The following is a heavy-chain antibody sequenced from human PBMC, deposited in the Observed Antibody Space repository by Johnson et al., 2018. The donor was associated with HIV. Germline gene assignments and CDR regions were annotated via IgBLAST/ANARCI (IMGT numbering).Heavy chain of an antibody. V-gene: IGHV3-13*01. CDR2: IGTAGDT. J-gene: IGHJ3*02. D-gene: IGHD6-13*01. CDR3: TTDWYSSSWYGALDAFDI. CDR1: GFTFSGYD. Sequence: MQLVESGGGVVQPGRSLRLSCAASGFTFSGYDMHWVRQATGKGLEWVSAIGTAGDTYYPGSVKGRFTISRENAKNSLYLQMNSLKTEDTAVYYCTTDWYSSSWYGALDAFDIWGQGTMVTVSS.